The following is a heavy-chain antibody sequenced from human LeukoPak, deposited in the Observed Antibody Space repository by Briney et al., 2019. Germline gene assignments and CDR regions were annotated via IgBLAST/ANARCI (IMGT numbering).Heavy chain of an antibody. J-gene: IGHJ5*02. Sequence: SETLSLTCTVSGGSISSYYWSWIRQPPGKGLEWIGYIYYSGSTNYNPSLKSRVTISVDTSKNQFSLKLSSVTAADTAVYYCARDNGAAAGLPARNWFDPWGQGTLVTVSS. CDR2: IYYSGST. V-gene: IGHV4-59*01. D-gene: IGHD6-13*01. CDR1: GGSISSYY. CDR3: ARDNGAAAGLPARNWFDP.